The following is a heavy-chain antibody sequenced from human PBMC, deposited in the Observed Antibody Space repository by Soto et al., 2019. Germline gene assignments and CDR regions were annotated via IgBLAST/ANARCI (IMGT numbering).Heavy chain of an antibody. CDR1: GFTFSNAW. V-gene: IGHV3-15*01. J-gene: IGHJ3*02. CDR3: TTARDIVVVPAADDAFDI. CDR2: IKSKTDGGTT. D-gene: IGHD2-2*01. Sequence: GESLKISCAASGFTFSNAWMSWVRQAPGKGLEWVGRIKSKTDGGTTDYAAPVKGRFTISRDDSKNTLYLQMNSLKTEDTAVYYCTTARDIVVVPAADDAFDIWGQGTMVTVSS.